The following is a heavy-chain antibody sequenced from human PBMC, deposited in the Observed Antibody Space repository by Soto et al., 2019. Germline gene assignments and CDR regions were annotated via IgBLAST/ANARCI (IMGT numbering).Heavy chain of an antibody. CDR2: ISDNGGTT. CDR1: EFTFSNYA. Sequence: GGSLRLSCAASEFTFSNYAMSWVRQAPGKGLEWVSSISDNGGTTYYADSVKGRFTISRDNSKNTLYLQMNSLRAEDTAVYYCARGSSSWYSGQTFDSWGLGTLVTVSS. J-gene: IGHJ4*02. D-gene: IGHD6-13*01. V-gene: IGHV3-23*01. CDR3: ARGSSSWYSGQTFDS.